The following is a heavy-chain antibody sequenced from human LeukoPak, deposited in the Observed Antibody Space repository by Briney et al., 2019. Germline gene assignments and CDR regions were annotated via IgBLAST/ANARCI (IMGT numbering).Heavy chain of an antibody. CDR2: ISAYNGNT. Sequence: ASVKVSCKASGYTFTSYGISWVRQAPGQGLEWMGWISAYNGNTNYAQKLQGRVTMTTDTSTSKAYMELRSLRSDDTAVYYCARDLRITIFGVVFQALYYMDVWGKGTTVTVSS. CDR3: ARDLRITIFGVVFQALYYMDV. CDR1: GYTFTSYG. J-gene: IGHJ6*03. D-gene: IGHD3-3*01. V-gene: IGHV1-18*01.